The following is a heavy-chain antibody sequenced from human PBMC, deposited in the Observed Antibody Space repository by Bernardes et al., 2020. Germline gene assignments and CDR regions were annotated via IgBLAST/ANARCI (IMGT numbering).Heavy chain of an antibody. J-gene: IGHJ6*02. Sequence: ASVKVSCKASGYTFTSYGISWVRQAPGQGLEWMGWMNPNSGNTGYAQKFQGRVTMTRNTSISTAYMELSSLRSEDTAVYYCASLKALPSDDYGDSTRPDVWGQGTTVTVSS. CDR1: GYTFTSYG. D-gene: IGHD4-17*01. V-gene: IGHV1-8*02. CDR3: ASLKALPSDDYGDSTRPDV. CDR2: MNPNSGNT.